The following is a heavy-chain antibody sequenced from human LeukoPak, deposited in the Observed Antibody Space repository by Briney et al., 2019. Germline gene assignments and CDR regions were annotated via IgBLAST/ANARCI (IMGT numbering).Heavy chain of an antibody. J-gene: IGHJ3*02. Sequence: ASVKVSCKASGYTFTSYYMHWVRQAPGQGLERMGIINPSGGNTSYAQKFQGRVTMTRDTSTSTVYMELSSLRSEDTAVYYCARGYCSSTSCYTADDAFDIWGQGTMVTVSS. CDR3: ARGYCSSTSCYTADDAFDI. V-gene: IGHV1-46*01. CDR2: INPSGGNT. D-gene: IGHD2-2*02. CDR1: GYTFTSYY.